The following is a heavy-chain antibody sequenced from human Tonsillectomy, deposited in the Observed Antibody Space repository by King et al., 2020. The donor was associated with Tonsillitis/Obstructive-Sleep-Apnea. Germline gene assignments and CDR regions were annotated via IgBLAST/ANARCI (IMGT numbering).Heavy chain of an antibody. J-gene: IGHJ6*03. CDR3: ASSTTGVYYYYDMDV. V-gene: IGHV3-53*04. Sequence: VQLVESGGGLVQPGGSLRLSCAASGFTVSSNYMSWVRQAPGKGLEWGSVIYSGGSTYYADAVKGRFTISRHNSKNTLYLEMNSLRAEDTAVYYCASSTTGVYYYYDMDVWGKGTTVTVSS. D-gene: IGHD2-8*01. CDR2: IYSGGST. CDR1: GFTVSSNY.